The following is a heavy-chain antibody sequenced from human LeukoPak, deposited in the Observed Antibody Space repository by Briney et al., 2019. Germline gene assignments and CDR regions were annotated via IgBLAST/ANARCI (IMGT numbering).Heavy chain of an antibody. CDR1: GGSISHYY. J-gene: IGHJ6*02. V-gene: IGHV4-59*01. D-gene: IGHD4/OR15-4a*01. CDR2: IYYSGTT. CDR3: AREDPQTRVPEGMDV. Sequence: SETLSLTCTVSGGSISHYYWSWIRQRPGKGLEWIGYIYYSGTTNYNPSLKSRVTISVDTSKNQFSLKLNSVTAADTAVYYCAREDPQTRVPEGMDVWGQGTTVTASS.